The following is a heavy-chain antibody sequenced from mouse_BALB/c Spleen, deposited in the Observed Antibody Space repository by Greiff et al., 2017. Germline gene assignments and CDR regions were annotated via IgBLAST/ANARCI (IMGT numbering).Heavy chain of an antibody. V-gene: IGHV1-9*01. CDR3: SRGTYYGSSYYFDY. CDR2: ILPGSGST. Sequence: QVQLKESGAELMKPGASVKISCKATGYTFSSYWIEWVKQRPGHGLEWIGEILPGSGSTNYNEKFKSKATLTLDTSSSTAYMQLSSLTSEDSAVYYCSRGTYYGSSYYFDYWGQGTTLTVSS. CDR1: GYTFSSYW. D-gene: IGHD1-1*01. J-gene: IGHJ2*01.